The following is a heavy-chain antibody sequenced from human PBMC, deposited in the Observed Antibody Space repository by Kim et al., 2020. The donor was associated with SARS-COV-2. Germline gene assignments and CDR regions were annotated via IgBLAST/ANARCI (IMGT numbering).Heavy chain of an antibody. J-gene: IGHJ4*02. D-gene: IGHD3-10*01. Sequence: VKGRFTISRDNSKNTLYLQMNSLRAEDTAVYYCAKEEGYYGSGSYYSFDYWGQGTLVTVSS. V-gene: IGHV3-30*02. CDR3: AKEEGYYGSGSYYSFDY.